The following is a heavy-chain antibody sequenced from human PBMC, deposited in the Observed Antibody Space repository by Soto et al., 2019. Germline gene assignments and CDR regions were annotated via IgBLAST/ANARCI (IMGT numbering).Heavy chain of an antibody. D-gene: IGHD3-3*01. Sequence: EVQLVESGGGLVQPGGSLKLSCAASGFTFSGSAMHWVRQASGKGLECVGRIRSKANSYATAYAASVKGRFTISRDDSKKTAYLQMNSLKTEDTAVYYGTRLGQDYDFCSCYYTGYYYMDVWGKGTTVTVSS. CDR1: GFTFSGSA. CDR3: TRLGQDYDFCSCYYTGYYYMDV. CDR2: IRSKANSYAT. J-gene: IGHJ6*03. V-gene: IGHV3-73*01.